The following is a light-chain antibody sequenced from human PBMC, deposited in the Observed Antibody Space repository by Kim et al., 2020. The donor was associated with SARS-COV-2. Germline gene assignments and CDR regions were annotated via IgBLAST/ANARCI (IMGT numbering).Light chain of an antibody. CDR2: GAS. Sequence: LAVCLGESVTLSCRAKQRVSSKLAWYQQKPGQAPRLLIYGASTRATGISARFSGSGSGTEFTLTISSLQSEDLAVYYCQQYNNWYTFRQGTKLEI. J-gene: IGKJ2*01. V-gene: IGKV3D-15*01. CDR1: QRVSSK. CDR3: QQYNNWYT.